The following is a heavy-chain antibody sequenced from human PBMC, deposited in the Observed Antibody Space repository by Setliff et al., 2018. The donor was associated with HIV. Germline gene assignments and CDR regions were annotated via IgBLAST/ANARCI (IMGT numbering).Heavy chain of an antibody. Sequence: ASVKVSCKTSGYAFTDYSIHWVRQAPGQGLEWVGRINPDSRGTNYAQKFQGRVTMTRDTSISTAYMELSRLRSDDTAVYYCARGWEGGMDYWGQGTLVTVSS. CDR3: ARGWEGGMDY. D-gene: IGHD1-26*01. J-gene: IGHJ4*02. CDR2: INPDSRGT. CDR1: GYAFTDYS. V-gene: IGHV1-2*06.